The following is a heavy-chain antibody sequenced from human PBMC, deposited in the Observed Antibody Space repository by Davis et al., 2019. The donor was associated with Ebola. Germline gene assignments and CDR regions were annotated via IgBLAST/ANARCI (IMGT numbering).Heavy chain of an antibody. CDR3: AREGITTLLRPWFDP. D-gene: IGHD3-16*01. J-gene: IGHJ5*02. CDR1: GYTFTSYA. Sequence: AASVKVSCKASGYTFTSYAMHWVRQAPGQRLEWMGWINAGNGNTKYSQKFQGRVTITRDTFASTAYMELSSLRSEDTAVYYCAREGITTLLRPWFDPWGQGTLVTVSS. V-gene: IGHV1-3*01. CDR2: INAGNGNT.